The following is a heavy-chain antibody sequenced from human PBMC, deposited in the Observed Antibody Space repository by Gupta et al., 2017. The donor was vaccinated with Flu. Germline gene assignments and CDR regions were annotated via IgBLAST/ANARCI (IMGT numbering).Heavy chain of an antibody. Sequence: WIRQSPGKGLEWLGEVSHSGSSKYNPSLQNRVSFTVDIVKNQFSLRVYSVTAADTGVYYCARRLGGYCPLASCHHLDFWGQGTPVTVSS. V-gene: IGHV4-34*01. CDR2: VSHSGSS. J-gene: IGHJ4*02. CDR3: ARRLGGYCPLASCHHLDF. D-gene: IGHD2-2*03.